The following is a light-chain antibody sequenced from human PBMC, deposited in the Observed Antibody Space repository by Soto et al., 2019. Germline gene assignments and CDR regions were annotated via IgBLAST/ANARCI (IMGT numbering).Light chain of an antibody. CDR2: GAS. J-gene: IGKJ1*01. CDR1: QSVSNNY. V-gene: IGKV3-20*01. Sequence: EIVLTQSPGTLSLSTGERATLSCRASQSVSNNYLAWYQQKPGQAPRLLVHGASTRATGIPGRYSGSGPGTDFTLTISSLESENFAVYYCQQYGSSVAFGEGTKVDI. CDR3: QQYGSSVA.